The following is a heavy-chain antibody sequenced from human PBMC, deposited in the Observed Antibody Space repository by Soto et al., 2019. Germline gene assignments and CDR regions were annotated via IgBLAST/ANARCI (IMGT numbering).Heavy chain of an antibody. CDR2: ISAYNGNT. CDR1: GYTFTSYG. CDR3: ARGGYYYDSSGYFAEHLFDY. V-gene: IGHV1-18*01. D-gene: IGHD3-22*01. J-gene: IGHJ4*02. Sequence: QVQLVQSGAEVKKPGASVKVSCKASGYTFTSYGISWVRHAPGQGLEWMGWISAYNGNTNYAQKLQGRVTMTTDTSTSTAYMELRSLRSDDTAVYYCARGGYYYDSSGYFAEHLFDYWGQGTLVTVSS.